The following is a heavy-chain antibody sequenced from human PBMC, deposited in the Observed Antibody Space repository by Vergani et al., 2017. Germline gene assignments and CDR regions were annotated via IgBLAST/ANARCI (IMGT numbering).Heavy chain of an antibody. J-gene: IGHJ4*02. CDR2: ISCSGVSA. CDR1: EFTFSNYA. Sequence: EVQLLESGGGLVQPGGSLRLTCAASEFTFSNYAMNWVRQAPGKGLEWVSGISCSGVSAYYTDSVKGRFTISRDNSKNMLFLQMNNLRTGDTAIYYCSKQYFVSGNYLFDYWGQGTLVTVSS. D-gene: IGHD3-10*01. V-gene: IGHV3-23*01. CDR3: SKQYFVSGNYLFDY.